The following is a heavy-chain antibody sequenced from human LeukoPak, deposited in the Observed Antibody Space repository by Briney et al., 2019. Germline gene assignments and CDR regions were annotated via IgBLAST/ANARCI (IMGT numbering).Heavy chain of an antibody. CDR2: ISDDGSNK. J-gene: IGHJ2*01. Sequence: GGSLRLSCTASGXTFSNYGMHWVRQAPGKGLDWVAIISDDGSNKYYAASVQGRVTISRDNSKNTLYLQVSSLRDEDTAVYYCAKDSGVIAGHWYFDLWGRGTLVSVSS. CDR1: GXTFSNYG. CDR3: AKDSGVIAGHWYFDL. V-gene: IGHV3-30*18. D-gene: IGHD3-10*01.